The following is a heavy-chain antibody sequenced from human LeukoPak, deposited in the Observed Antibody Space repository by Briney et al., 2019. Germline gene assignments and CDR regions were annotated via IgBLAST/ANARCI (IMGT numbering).Heavy chain of an antibody. CDR2: IYYSGST. CDR3: ARLGHGNIVAPAYYFDY. V-gene: IGHV4-39*01. Sequence: PSETLSLTCTVSGGSISSSSYYWGWIRQPPGTGLEWIGSIYYSGSTYYNPSLKSRVTISVDTSKNQFSLKLSSVTAADTAVYYCARLGHGNIVAPAYYFDYWGQGTLVTVSS. CDR1: GGSISSSSYY. J-gene: IGHJ4*02. D-gene: IGHD5-12*01.